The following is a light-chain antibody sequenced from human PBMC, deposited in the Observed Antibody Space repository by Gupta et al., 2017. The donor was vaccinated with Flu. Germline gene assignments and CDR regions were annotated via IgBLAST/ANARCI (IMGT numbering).Light chain of an antibody. CDR3: QQRTNWPSFT. CDR1: EYISSY. J-gene: IGKJ3*01. CDR2: NAS. V-gene: IGKV3-11*01. Sequence: AILSVSPGERATLSCRASEYISSYLAWYQHQPGQAPRLLIYNASNRATGIPARFSGSGSGTDFTLTISSLEPEDFAVYYCQQRTNWPSFTFGPGTRLEIK.